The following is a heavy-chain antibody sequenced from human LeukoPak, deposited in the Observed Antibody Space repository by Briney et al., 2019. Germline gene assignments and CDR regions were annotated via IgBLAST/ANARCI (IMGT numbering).Heavy chain of an antibody. CDR3: ARDRDSGYIFDY. D-gene: IGHD5-12*01. CDR2: ISYDGSNK. V-gene: IGHV3-30-3*01. Sequence: GRSLRLSCAASGFTFSSYAMHWVRQAPGKGLEWVAVISYDGSNKYYADSVKGRFTISRDNSKNTLYLQMNSLRAEDTAVYYCARDRDSGYIFDYWGQGTLVTVSS. CDR1: GFTFSSYA. J-gene: IGHJ4*02.